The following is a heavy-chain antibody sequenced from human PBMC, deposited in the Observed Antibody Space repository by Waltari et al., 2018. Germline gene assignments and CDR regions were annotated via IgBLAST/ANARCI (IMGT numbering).Heavy chain of an antibody. Sequence: QVHLPQWGAGLLKPSETLSLTCGVYGGPLSVPYWSWIRQPPERGLEWIGEVSHRGNTTYNPSLSGRATISVDTSRSQVSLKLHSVTAADTAVYYCAKTLLLSLYALDVWGQGTTVIVSS. D-gene: IGHD1-26*01. J-gene: IGHJ6*01. CDR1: GGPLSVPY. V-gene: IGHV4-34*02. CDR3: AKTLLLSLYALDV. CDR2: VSHRGNT.